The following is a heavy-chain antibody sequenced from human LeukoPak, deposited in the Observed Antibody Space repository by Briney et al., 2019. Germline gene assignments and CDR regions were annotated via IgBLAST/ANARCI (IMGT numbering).Heavy chain of an antibody. CDR2: MNPNSGNT. Sequence: ASVKVSCKASGYTFTSYDINWVRQATGQGLEWMGWMNPNSGNTGYAQKFQGRVTMTRNTSISTAYMELSSLRSEDTAVYYCARDGVVVVPANFYYMDVWGKGTTVTISS. J-gene: IGHJ6*03. V-gene: IGHV1-8*01. CDR3: ARDGVVVVPANFYYMDV. CDR1: GYTFTSYD. D-gene: IGHD2-2*01.